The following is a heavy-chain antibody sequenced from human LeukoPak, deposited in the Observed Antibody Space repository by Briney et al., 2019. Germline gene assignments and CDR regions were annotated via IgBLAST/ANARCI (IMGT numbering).Heavy chain of an antibody. Sequence: ASVKVSCKASGYTFTSYYIHWVRQAPGQGLEWMGIINPSGGTTTYAQKFQGRVTMTRDTSTSTVYMELSSLRSEDTAVYFCAGGGTWTIYYFDYWGQGTPVTVSS. CDR2: INPSGGTT. CDR1: GYTFTSYY. V-gene: IGHV1-46*01. J-gene: IGHJ4*02. CDR3: AGGGTWTIYYFDY. D-gene: IGHD3/OR15-3a*01.